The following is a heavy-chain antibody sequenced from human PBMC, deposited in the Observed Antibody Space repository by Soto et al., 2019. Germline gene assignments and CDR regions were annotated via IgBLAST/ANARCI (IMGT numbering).Heavy chain of an antibody. D-gene: IGHD3-3*01. CDR2: FDPEDGET. CDR3: ARARMAYYDFWSGSTPFYYFDY. V-gene: IGHV1-24*01. CDR1: GYTLTELS. J-gene: IGHJ4*02. Sequence: GASVKVSCKVSGYTLTELSMHWVRQAPGKGLEWMGGFDPEDGETIYAQKFQGWVTMTRDTSISTAYMELSRLRSDDTAVYYCARARMAYYDFWSGSTPFYYFDYWGQGTLVTVSS.